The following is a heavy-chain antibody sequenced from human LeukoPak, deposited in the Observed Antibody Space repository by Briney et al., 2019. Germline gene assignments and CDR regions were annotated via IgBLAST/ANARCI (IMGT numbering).Heavy chain of an antibody. CDR1: GFTVSSNY. Sequence: GGSLRLSCAASGFTVSSNYMSWVRQAPGKGLEWVSVIYSGGSTYYADSVKGRFTISRDNSKNTLYLQMNSLRAEDTAVYYCAKEFRAWFGETTLDYWGQGTLVTVSS. CDR3: AKEFRAWFGETTLDY. D-gene: IGHD3-10*01. V-gene: IGHV3-53*01. J-gene: IGHJ4*02. CDR2: IYSGGST.